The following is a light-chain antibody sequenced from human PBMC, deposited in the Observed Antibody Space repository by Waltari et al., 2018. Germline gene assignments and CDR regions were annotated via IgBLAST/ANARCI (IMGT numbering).Light chain of an antibody. Sequence: SSELTQGPDVSVALGQTVKITCQGDSLRTSYASWYQVKPGQAPVLVLFGKEKRPSGIPDRISGYSSGTTSSLTITGAQAEDEADYYCHSRKGSDNQVVFGGG. CDR3: HSRKGSDNQVV. CDR1: SLRTSY. J-gene: IGLJ3*02. V-gene: IGLV3-19*01. CDR2: GKE.